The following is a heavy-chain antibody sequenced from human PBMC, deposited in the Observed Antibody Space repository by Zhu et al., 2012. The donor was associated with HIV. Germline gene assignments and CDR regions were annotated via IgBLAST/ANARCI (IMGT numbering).Heavy chain of an antibody. D-gene: IGHD4-17*01. J-gene: IGHJ4*02. CDR1: GFTFSSYE. CDR3: ARGPLGLRCLDY. CDR2: ISSSGSTI. V-gene: IGHV3-48*03. Sequence: EVQLVESGGGLVQPGGSLRLSCAASGFTFSSYEMNWVRQAPGKGLEWVSYISSSGSTIYYADSVKGRFTISRDNAKNSLYLQMNSLRAEDTAVYYCARGPLGLRCLDYWGQGTLVTVSS.